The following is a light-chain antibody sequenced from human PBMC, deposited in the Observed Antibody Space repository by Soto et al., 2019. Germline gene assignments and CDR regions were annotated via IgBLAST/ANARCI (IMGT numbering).Light chain of an antibody. CDR3: QQYNNWPPT. J-gene: IGKJ1*01. CDR2: GAS. Sequence: EIVMTQSPDTLSVSPGERATLSCRASQSVSSNLAWYQQKPGQAPRLLIYGASTRATGIPARFSGSASGTEFTLTISSLQSEDFAVYYCQQYNNWPPTFGQGTKVEIK. V-gene: IGKV3-15*01. CDR1: QSVSSN.